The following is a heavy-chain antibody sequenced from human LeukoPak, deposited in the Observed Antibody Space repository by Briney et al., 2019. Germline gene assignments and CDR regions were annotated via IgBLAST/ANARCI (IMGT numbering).Heavy chain of an antibody. CDR1: GGTFSSYA. Sequence: SVKVSCKASGGTFSSYAISWVRQAPGQGLEWMGGIIPIFGTANYAQKFQGRVTITADESTSTAYMELSSLRSEDTAVYYCATRTPLIRGIIRTYFYLGMDVWGQGTTVIVSS. J-gene: IGHJ6*02. CDR2: IIPIFGTA. D-gene: IGHD3-16*02. CDR3: ATRTPLIRGIIRTYFYLGMDV. V-gene: IGHV1-69*13.